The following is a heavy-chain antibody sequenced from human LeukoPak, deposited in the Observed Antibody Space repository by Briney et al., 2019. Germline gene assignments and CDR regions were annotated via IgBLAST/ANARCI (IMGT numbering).Heavy chain of an antibody. Sequence: GGPLRLSCAASGFTFSSYSMNWVRQAPGKGLEWVSSISSSSSYIYYADSVKGRFTISRDNAKNSLYLQMNSLRAEDTAVYYCARGRDAAKYYYDSSGYYPDYWGQGTLVTVSS. D-gene: IGHD3-22*01. CDR3: ARGRDAAKYYYDSSGYYPDY. J-gene: IGHJ4*02. CDR1: GFTFSSYS. CDR2: ISSSSSYI. V-gene: IGHV3-21*01.